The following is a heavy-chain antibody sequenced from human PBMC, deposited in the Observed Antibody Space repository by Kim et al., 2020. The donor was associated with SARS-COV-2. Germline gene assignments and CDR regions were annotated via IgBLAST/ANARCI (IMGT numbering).Heavy chain of an antibody. D-gene: IGHD6-13*01. CDR3: ARYLGTSWYSVGY. Sequence: GGSLRLSCAASGFMFSNYGMHWVRQAPCKGLEWVAVISYDGSDKYYADSVKGRFTISRDNSKNTLYLQMNSLRAEDTAVYYCARYLGTSWYSVGYWGQGTLVTVSS. CDR2: ISYDGSDK. J-gene: IGHJ4*02. V-gene: IGHV3-33*05. CDR1: GFMFSNYG.